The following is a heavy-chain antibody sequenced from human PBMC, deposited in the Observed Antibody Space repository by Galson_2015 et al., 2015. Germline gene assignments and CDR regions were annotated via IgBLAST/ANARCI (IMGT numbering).Heavy chain of an antibody. Sequence: SETLSLTCAVSGYSISIDFYWGWIRQPPGKGLEWIGNVYHSGNTYYNPSLQSRVTISVDTSKNQFSLKLTSVTAADTAVYYCARDVVGHCTRNSCPDNWGQGTLVTVSS. CDR1: GYSISIDFY. J-gene: IGHJ4*02. V-gene: IGHV4-38-2*01. CDR3: ARDVVGHCTRNSCPDN. D-gene: IGHD2-2*01. CDR2: VYHSGNT.